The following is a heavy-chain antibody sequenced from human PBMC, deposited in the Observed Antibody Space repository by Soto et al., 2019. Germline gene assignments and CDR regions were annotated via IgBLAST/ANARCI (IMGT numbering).Heavy chain of an antibody. CDR2: INHSGST. Sequence: SETLSLTCAVYGGSFSGYYWSWIRQPPGKGLEWIGEINHSGSTNYNPSLKSRVTISVDTSKNQFSLKLSSVTAADTAVYYCAREVGLYSSSSHRMDVWGQGTTVTVS. V-gene: IGHV4-34*01. D-gene: IGHD6-6*01. J-gene: IGHJ6*02. CDR3: AREVGLYSSSSHRMDV. CDR1: GGSFSGYY.